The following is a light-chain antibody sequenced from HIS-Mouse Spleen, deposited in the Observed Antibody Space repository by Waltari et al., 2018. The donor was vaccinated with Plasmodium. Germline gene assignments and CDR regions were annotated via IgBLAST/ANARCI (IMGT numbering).Light chain of an antibody. CDR3: QQYGSSPYT. CDR1: QSVSSSY. J-gene: IGKJ2*01. CDR2: GAS. Sequence: EIVLTQSPGTLSLSPGERATLSCRAKQSVSSSYLAWYQQKPRQAPRRLIYGASSRATGIPDRCSGSGSGTDFTLTISRLEPEDFAVYYCQQYGSSPYTFGQGTKLEIK. V-gene: IGKV3-20*01.